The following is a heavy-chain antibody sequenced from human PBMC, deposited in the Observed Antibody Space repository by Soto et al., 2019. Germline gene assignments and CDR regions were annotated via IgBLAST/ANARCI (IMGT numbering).Heavy chain of an antibody. D-gene: IGHD3-22*01. CDR1: GFSLSTSGVG. CDR3: AHGGYYSPGFDY. Sequence: QITLKESGPTLVKPTQTLTLTCTFSGFSLSTSGVGVGWIRQPPGKALEWLALIYWGDDKRYSPSLKSRLSITTDTSNNQVVLTMTNMDPVDTATYYCAHGGYYSPGFDYWGQGTLVTVSS. V-gene: IGHV2-5*02. J-gene: IGHJ4*02. CDR2: IYWGDDK.